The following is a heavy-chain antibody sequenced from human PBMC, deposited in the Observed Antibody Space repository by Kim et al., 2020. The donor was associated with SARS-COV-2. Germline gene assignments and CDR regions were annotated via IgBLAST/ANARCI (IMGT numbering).Heavy chain of an antibody. V-gene: IGHV3-7*01. J-gene: IGHJ4*02. D-gene: IGHD3-10*01. CDR1: GFTFSSYW. CDR3: ATVLVRIRGVTLDY. Sequence: GGSLRLSCAASGFTFSSYWMSWVRQAPGKGLEWVANIKQDGSEKHYVDSVKGRFTISRDNAKNSLYLQMNSLRAEDTAVYYCATVLVRIRGVTLDYWGQGTLVTVSS. CDR2: IKQDGSEK.